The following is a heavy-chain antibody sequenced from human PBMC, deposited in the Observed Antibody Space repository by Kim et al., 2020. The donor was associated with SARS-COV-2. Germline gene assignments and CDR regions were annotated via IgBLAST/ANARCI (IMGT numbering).Heavy chain of an antibody. CDR3: ARGMFASGFDV. D-gene: IGHD3-10*02. V-gene: IGHV3-74*01. CDR1: GFTLNTYW. CDR2: INTGGSST. J-gene: IGHJ6*02. Sequence: GGSLRLSCVASGFTLNTYWINWVCQAPGKGLVWVSRINTGGSSTHYADSVKGRFTMSRDNAENTVILQMHSLRAEDTAVYYCARGMFASGFDVWGQGPRSPSP.